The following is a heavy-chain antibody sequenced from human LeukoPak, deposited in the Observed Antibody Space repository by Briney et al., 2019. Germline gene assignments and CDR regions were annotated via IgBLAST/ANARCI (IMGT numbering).Heavy chain of an antibody. D-gene: IGHD3/OR15-3a*01. CDR2: IYYSGST. V-gene: IGHV4-30-4*01. Sequence: SETLSLTCAVSGGSISSSNWWSWVRQPPGKGLEWIGYIYYSGSTYYNPSLKSRVTISVDTSKNQFSLKLSSVTAADTAVYYCARGRGPPGTGYYYYYYMDVWGKGTTVTVSS. CDR3: ARGRGPPGTGYYYYYYMDV. CDR1: GGSISSSNW. J-gene: IGHJ6*03.